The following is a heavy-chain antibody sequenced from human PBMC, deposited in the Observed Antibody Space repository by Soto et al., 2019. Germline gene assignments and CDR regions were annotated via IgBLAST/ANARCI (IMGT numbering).Heavy chain of an antibody. V-gene: IGHV3-74*03. CDR1: GFTFSDYW. CDR3: ARDRPHNWFDP. Sequence: EVRLVESGGGLVQPGGSLGISCAASGFTFSDYWMHWVRQAPETGLVWVSGISNDGAFAAYADSVKGRFTISRDNAQNMVYLQMNSLRAEDTALYYCARDRPHNWFDPWGQGILVTVSS. CDR2: ISNDGAFA. J-gene: IGHJ5*02.